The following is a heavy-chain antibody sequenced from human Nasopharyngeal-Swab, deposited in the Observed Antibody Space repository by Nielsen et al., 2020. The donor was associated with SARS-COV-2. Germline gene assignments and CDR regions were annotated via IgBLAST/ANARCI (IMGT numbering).Heavy chain of an antibody. CDR2: LRSTLNNYAT. V-gene: IGHV3-73*01. J-gene: IGHJ4*02. CDR3: TRCGGGCYSVRDY. CDR1: GFPFSASA. Sequence: SLKISCAASGFPFSASAIHWVRQASGKVLEWVGRLRSTLNNYATAYAASVKGRFIIFRDDPTNTAYLQMNSLKTEDTSMYYCTRCGGGCYSVRDYWGQGTRVTVSS. D-gene: IGHD2-15*01.